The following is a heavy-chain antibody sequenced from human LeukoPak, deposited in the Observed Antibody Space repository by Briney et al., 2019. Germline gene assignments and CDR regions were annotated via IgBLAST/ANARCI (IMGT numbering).Heavy chain of an antibody. J-gene: IGHJ2*01. CDR1: GYSFTRNW. V-gene: IGHV5-51*01. CDR3: ARRVVNNRNWYFDL. CDR2: IYPGDSDT. Sequence: GESLKISCKGSGYSFTRNWIGWVRQMPGKGLEWMAIIYPGDSDTRYSPSLQGQVTISADKSINTAYLQWSSLKASDTAMYYCARRVVNNRNWYFDLWGRGTLVTVSS. D-gene: IGHD4-23*01.